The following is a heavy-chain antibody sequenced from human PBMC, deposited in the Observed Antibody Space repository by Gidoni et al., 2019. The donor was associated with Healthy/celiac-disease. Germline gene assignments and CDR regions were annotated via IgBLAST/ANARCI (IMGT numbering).Heavy chain of an antibody. J-gene: IGHJ4*02. Sequence: LEWIGSIYYSGSTYYNPSLKSLVTISVDTSKNQFSLKLSSVTAADTAVYYCARRDSSGWYVVGPIDYWGQGTLVTVSS. D-gene: IGHD6-19*01. CDR3: ARRDSSGWYVVGPIDY. CDR2: IYYSGST. V-gene: IGHV4-39*01.